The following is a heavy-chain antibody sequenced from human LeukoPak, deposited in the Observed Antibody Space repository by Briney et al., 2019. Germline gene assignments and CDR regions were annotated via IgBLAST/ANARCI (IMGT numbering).Heavy chain of an antibody. V-gene: IGHV1-2*04. CDR2: INPNSGGT. J-gene: IGHJ4*02. D-gene: IGHD3-22*01. CDR3: ARDLGNVYYYDSSGYYHLGY. CDR1: GYTFTGYY. Sequence: ASVKVSCKASGYTFTGYYMHWVRQAPGQGLEWMGWINPNSGGTNYAQKFQGWVTMTRDTSISTAYMELSRLRSDDTAVYYCARDLGNVYYYDSSGYYHLGYWGQGTLVTVSS.